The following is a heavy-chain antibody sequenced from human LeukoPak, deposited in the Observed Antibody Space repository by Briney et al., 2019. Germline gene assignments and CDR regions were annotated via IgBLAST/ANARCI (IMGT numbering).Heavy chain of an antibody. Sequence: SETLSLTCTVSGGPISSSPYYWGWIRQPPGKGLEWIGSISYSGCSFYNPSLKSRLTLSVDTSQNQFSLKLSSLTAADTAVFYCARLSPYLGSGSSAFPDDFWGQGTLVTVSS. CDR1: GGPISSSPYY. CDR2: ISYSGCS. D-gene: IGHD3-10*01. J-gene: IGHJ4*02. CDR3: ARLSPYLGSGSSAFPDDF. V-gene: IGHV4-39*01.